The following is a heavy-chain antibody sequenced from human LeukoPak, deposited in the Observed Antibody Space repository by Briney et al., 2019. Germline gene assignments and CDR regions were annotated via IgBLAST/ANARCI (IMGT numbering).Heavy chain of an antibody. CDR3: AREDYYFDY. V-gene: IGHV3-48*03. CDR2: ISSSGSTI. D-gene: IGHD3/OR15-3a*01. J-gene: IGHJ4*02. CDR1: GFTFSSYE. Sequence: GGSLRLSCAASGFTFSSYEMNWVRQAPGKGLEWVSYISSSGSTIYYADSVKGRFTISRDNAKNSLYLQMNSLRAEDTAAYYCAREDYYFDYWGQGTLVTVSS.